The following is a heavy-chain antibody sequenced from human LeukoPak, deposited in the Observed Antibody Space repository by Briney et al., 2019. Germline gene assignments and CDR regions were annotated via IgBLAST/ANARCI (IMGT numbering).Heavy chain of an antibody. CDR1: GFTFSNAW. CDR3: TTQISDYGDYWFDP. V-gene: IGHV3-15*01. D-gene: IGHD4-17*01. CDR2: IKSKTDGGTT. Sequence: GGSLRLSCAASGFTFSNAWMSWVRQAPGKGLEWVGRIKSKTDGGTTDYAAPVKGRCTISRDDSKNTLYLQMNSLKTEDTAVYYCTTQISDYGDYWFDPWGQGTPVTVSS. J-gene: IGHJ5*02.